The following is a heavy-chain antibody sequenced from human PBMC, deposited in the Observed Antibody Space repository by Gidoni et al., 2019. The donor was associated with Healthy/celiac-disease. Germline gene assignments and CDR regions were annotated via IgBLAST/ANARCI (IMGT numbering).Heavy chain of an antibody. CDR2: INPNSGGT. CDR1: GYTFTGYY. D-gene: IGHD6-6*01. V-gene: IGHV1-2*04. Sequence: QVQLVQSGAEVKKPGASVKVSCKASGYTFTGYYMHWVRQAPGQGLEWMGWINPNSGGTNYAQKFQGWVTMTRDTSISTAYMELSRLRSDDTAVYYCARGLGGEQLVQDDYGMDVWGQGTTVTVSS. CDR3: ARGLGGEQLVQDDYGMDV. J-gene: IGHJ6*02.